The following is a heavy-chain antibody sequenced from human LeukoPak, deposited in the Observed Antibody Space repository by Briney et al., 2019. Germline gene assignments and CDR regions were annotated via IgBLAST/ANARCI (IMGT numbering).Heavy chain of an antibody. CDR1: GYTFTNNY. CDR3: ARDQEGFDY. CDR2: IYPRDGST. J-gene: IGHJ4*02. Sequence: ASVKISCKASGYTFTNNYLHWVRQAPGQGLEWMGMIYPRDGSTSYAQNFQGRVTVTRDTSTTTVHMELRGLRSEDTAVYYCARDQEGFDYWGQGTVVTVSS. V-gene: IGHV1-46*01.